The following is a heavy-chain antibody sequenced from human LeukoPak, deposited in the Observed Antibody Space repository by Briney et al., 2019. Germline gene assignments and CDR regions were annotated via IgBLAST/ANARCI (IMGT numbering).Heavy chain of an antibody. V-gene: IGHV3-21*06. J-gene: IGHJ4*02. CDR1: GFTFSDYT. D-gene: IGHD3-16*01. Sequence: GGSLRLSCAASGFTFSDYTMNWVRQAPGKGLEWVSSICSSGTYIYYADSVKGRFTISRDNAKNSLYLQINSLRGEDTAVYYCARGGRRFWGQGTLVTVSS. CDR2: ICSSGTYI. CDR3: ARGGRRF.